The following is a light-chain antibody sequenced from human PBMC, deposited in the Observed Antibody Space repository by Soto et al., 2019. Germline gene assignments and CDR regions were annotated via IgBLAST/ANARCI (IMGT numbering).Light chain of an antibody. CDR2: KAS. Sequence: DIQMTQSPSTLSASVGDRVTITCRASQRISSWLAWYQQKPGKAPKLLIYKASSLESGVPSRFSGSGSGTAFTFTISSLQPDDFATYYCQQSFTFGPGTKVDIK. V-gene: IGKV1-5*03. J-gene: IGKJ3*01. CDR1: QRISSW. CDR3: QQSFT.